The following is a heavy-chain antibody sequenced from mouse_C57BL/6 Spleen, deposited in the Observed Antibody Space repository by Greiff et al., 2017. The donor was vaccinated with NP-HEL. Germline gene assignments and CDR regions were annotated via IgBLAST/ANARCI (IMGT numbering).Heavy chain of an antibody. CDR2: IDPEDGDT. CDR1: GFNIKDYY. J-gene: IGHJ1*03. Sequence: EVKLVESGAELVRPGASVKLSCTASGFNIKDYYMHWVKQRPEQGLEWIGRIDPEDGDTEYDPKFQGKATMTADTSSNTAYLQLSSLTSEDTAVYYCTYYYGSSHWYFDVWGTGTTVTVSS. CDR3: TYYYGSSHWYFDV. D-gene: IGHD1-1*01. V-gene: IGHV14-1*01.